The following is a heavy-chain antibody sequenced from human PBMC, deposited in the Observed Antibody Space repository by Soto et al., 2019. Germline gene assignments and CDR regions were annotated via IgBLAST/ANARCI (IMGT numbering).Heavy chain of an antibody. V-gene: IGHV3-33*01. CDR3: AREDEGSGRAGTFHH. CDR2: IWYDGSNK. D-gene: IGHD2-15*01. Sequence: PGGSLRLSCAASGFTFSSYDMHWVRQAPGEGLEWVAVIWYDGSNKYHADSVKGRFTISRDNSKNTLYLQMDSLRVEDTAVYFCAREDEGSGRAGTFHHWGQGTLVTVSS. CDR1: GFTFSSYD. J-gene: IGHJ1*01.